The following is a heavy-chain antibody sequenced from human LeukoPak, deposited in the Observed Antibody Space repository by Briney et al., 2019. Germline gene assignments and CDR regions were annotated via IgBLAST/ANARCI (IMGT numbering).Heavy chain of an antibody. J-gene: IGHJ3*02. CDR2: LNPNNGNT. CDR3: AKAQGSGFNI. CDR1: GYTFSSYD. V-gene: IGHV1-8*01. Sequence: ASVKVSFKASGYTFSSYDINWVRQATGQGLEWMGWLNPNNGNTGYAQKFQGRVTMTRNTSISTAYMELSSLRSEDTAVYYCAKAQGSGFNIWGQGTMVTVSS.